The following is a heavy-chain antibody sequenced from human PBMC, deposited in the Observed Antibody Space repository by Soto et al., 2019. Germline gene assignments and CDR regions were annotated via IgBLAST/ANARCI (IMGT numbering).Heavy chain of an antibody. CDR3: ASSQGDY. Sequence: EVYLVESGGAVVQPGGSLRLSCAASGFTFDDHNMYWVRQVSGKGLEWVSLISWDGETTYYADSVKGRFTISRLNSKNSLYLQLNALTTEDSGLYYCASSQGDYWGQGTLVTVAS. CDR2: ISWDGETT. D-gene: IGHD6-6*01. V-gene: IGHV3-43*01. J-gene: IGHJ4*02. CDR1: GFTFDDHN.